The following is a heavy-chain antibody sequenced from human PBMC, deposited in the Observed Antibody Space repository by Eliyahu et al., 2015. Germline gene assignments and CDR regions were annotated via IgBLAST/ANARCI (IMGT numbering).Heavy chain of an antibody. Sequence: EVQLVESGGVLVQPGGSLRLSCAASGFTFSDYEMNWVRQAPGMGLEWISNIRTGGPIYYADSVKGRFTISRDNAKNSLFLQMNSLKADDTAVYYCARGRGRGLRDFDYWGQGTLVTVSS. D-gene: IGHD3-10*01. CDR1: GFTFSDYE. CDR2: IRTGGPI. V-gene: IGHV3-48*03. CDR3: ARGRGRGLRDFDY. J-gene: IGHJ4*02.